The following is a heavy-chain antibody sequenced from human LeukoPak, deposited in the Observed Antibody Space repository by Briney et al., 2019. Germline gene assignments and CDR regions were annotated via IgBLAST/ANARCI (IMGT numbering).Heavy chain of an antibody. CDR2: ISSDGSIT. Sequence: GGSLRLSCASSGFTFSTYWMHWVRQAPGKGLVWVSRISSDGSITSYADSVKGRFTISRDNAKNTLYLQMNSLRAEDTAVYYCANLGAVVDAFDIWGQGTMVTVSS. D-gene: IGHD4-23*01. CDR1: GFTFSTYW. V-gene: IGHV3-74*01. CDR3: ANLGAVVDAFDI. J-gene: IGHJ3*02.